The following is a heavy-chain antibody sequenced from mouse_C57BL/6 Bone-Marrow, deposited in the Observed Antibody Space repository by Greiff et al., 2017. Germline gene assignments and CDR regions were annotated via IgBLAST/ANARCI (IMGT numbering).Heavy chain of an antibody. Sequence: EVKLMESGGGLVKPGGSLKLSCAASGFTFSSYTMSWVRQTPEKRLQWVAAISGGGGNNYYPASVKGRFIISIDNDKHILYLQMSSLRTEDTAVYNCSRQVTTVQARKYFDVWGKGTTVTVSS. CDR3: SRQVTTVQARKYFDV. J-gene: IGHJ1*03. CDR1: GFTFSSYT. CDR2: ISGGGGNN. D-gene: IGHD1-1*01. V-gene: IGHV5-9*04.